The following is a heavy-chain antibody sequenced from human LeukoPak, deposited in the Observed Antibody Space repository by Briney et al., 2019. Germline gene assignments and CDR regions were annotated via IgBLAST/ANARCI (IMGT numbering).Heavy chain of an antibody. CDR1: GFTFKNAW. V-gene: IGHV3-15*01. D-gene: IGHD2-21*01. Sequence: GGSLRLSCEASGFTFKNAWMIWVRQAPGKGPEWVGRIKSTRDGGATEYAAPVKGRFTISRDDSKNTVYLQMSSLITDDTGVYYCTTALNFDIAAFDVWGQGTLVTVSS. CDR2: IKSTRDGGAT. CDR3: TTALNFDIAAFDV. J-gene: IGHJ3*01.